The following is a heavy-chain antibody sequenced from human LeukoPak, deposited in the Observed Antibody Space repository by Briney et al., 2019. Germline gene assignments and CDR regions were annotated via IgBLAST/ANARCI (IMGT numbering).Heavy chain of an antibody. CDR1: GYTFTSDG. V-gene: IGHV1-18*01. Sequence: ASLKDACKASGYTFTSDGISWLRQAPGQGLEWMGWISAYNGNTNYAQKLQGRVTMTTDTSTSTAYMELRSLRSDDTAVYYCARVSGMGAGLPLDYWGQGTLVTVSS. CDR2: ISAYNGNT. CDR3: ARVSGMGAGLPLDY. J-gene: IGHJ4*02. D-gene: IGHD1-26*01.